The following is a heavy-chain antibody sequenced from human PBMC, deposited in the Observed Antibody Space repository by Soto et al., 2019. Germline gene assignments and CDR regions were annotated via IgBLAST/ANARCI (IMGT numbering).Heavy chain of an antibody. J-gene: IGHJ4*02. D-gene: IGHD3-10*01. CDR2: IYYSGST. CDR1: GGSISSYY. V-gene: IGHV4-59*08. CDR3: ARQSVGPYGSGSYFDY. Sequence: QVQLQESGPGLVKPSETLSLTCTVSGGSISSYYWSWIRQPPGKGLEWIGYIYYSGSTNYNPSLKSRATISEDTSKNQFPLKLSSVTAADTAVYYCARQSVGPYGSGSYFDYWGQGTLVTVSS.